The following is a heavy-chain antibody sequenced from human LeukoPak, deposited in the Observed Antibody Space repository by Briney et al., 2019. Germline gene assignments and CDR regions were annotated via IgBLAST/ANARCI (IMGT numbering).Heavy chain of an antibody. CDR1: GNYW. CDR3: ARGTAGYHSSYFDY. J-gene: IGHJ4*02. D-gene: IGHD3-16*02. CDR2: INSDGSAT. Sequence: GGSLRLSCAASGNYWMHWVRQAPGKGLVWVSRINSDGSATAYADSVKGRFTISRDNAENTLYLQMNSLRAEDTAVYYCARGTAGYHSSYFDYWGQGTLVTVSS. V-gene: IGHV3-74*01.